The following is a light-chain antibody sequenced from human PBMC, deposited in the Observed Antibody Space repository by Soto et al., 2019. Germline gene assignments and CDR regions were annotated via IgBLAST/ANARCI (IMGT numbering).Light chain of an antibody. J-gene: IGKJ4*01. V-gene: IGKV3-11*01. CDR1: QSVSSY. CDR2: DAS. CDR3: QQRSNWLT. Sequence: EGVLTQSPATLSISPRERATLSCRASQSVSSYLAWYQQKPGQAPRLLIYDASNRATGIPARFSGSGSGTDFTLTISSLEPEDFAVYYCQQRSNWLTFGGGTKVDIK.